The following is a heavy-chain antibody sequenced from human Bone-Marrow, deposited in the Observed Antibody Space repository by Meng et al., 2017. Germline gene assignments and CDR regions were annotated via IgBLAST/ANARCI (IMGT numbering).Heavy chain of an antibody. CDR2: INKDGSEK. V-gene: IGHV3-7*01. J-gene: IGHJ4*02. CDR3: ASPGEMATILVSGGRRIDY. D-gene: IGHD5-24*01. Sequence: GGSLRLSCAASGFTFSSYWMSWVRQAPGKGLEWVANINKDGSEKYYVDSVKGRFTISRDNAKNSLYLQMNSLGAEDTAVYYCASPGEMATILVSGGRRIDYWGQGTLVTVSS. CDR1: GFTFSSYW.